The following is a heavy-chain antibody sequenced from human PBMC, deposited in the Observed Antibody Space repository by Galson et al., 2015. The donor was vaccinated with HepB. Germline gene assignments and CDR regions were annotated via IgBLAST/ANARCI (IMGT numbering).Heavy chain of an antibody. CDR3: ARSGGSYGNDY. D-gene: IGHD1-26*01. Sequence: SLRLSCAASGFTFSSYSMNWVRQAPGKGLKWVSSISSSSSYIYYADSVKGRFTISRDNAKNSLYLQMNSLRAEDTAVYYCARSGGSYGNDYWGQGTLVTVSS. CDR1: GFTFSSYS. CDR2: ISSSSSYI. J-gene: IGHJ4*02. V-gene: IGHV3-21*01.